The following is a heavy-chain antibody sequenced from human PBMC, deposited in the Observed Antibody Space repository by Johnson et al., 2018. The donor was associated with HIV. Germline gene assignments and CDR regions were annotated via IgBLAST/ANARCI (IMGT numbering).Heavy chain of an antibody. Sequence: QEQLVESGGGVVQPGRSLRLSCAASGFTFSSYGMHWVRQAPGKGLAWVAVISYDGRNKYYADSVKGRFTISRDNSKNTLYLQMNSLREDETAVYYCARDEEVMYAMGAFDIWGQGTMLTVSS. CDR1: GFTFSSYG. D-gene: IGHD2-8*02. CDR3: ARDEEVMYAMGAFDI. V-gene: IGHV3-30*03. CDR2: ISYDGRNK. J-gene: IGHJ3*02.